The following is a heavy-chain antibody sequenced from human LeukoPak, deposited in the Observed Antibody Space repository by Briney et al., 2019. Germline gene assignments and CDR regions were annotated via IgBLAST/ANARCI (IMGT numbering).Heavy chain of an antibody. D-gene: IGHD6-13*01. J-gene: IGHJ4*02. CDR3: AKDSSSWPARGDYFDY. Sequence: ASVKVSCKASGYTFTGYYTHWVRQAPGQGLEWMGWTNPNSGGTNYAQKFQGRVTMTRDTSICTAYMELSRLTSDDTAVYYCAKDSSSWPARGDYFDYWGQGTLVTVSS. V-gene: IGHV1-2*02. CDR1: GYTFTGYY. CDR2: TNPNSGGT.